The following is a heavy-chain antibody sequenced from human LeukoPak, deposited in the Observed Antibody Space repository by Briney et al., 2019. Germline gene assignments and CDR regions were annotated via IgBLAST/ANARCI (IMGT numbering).Heavy chain of an antibody. V-gene: IGHV4-34*01. D-gene: IGHD6-13*01. CDR2: INHSGST. CDR1: GGSFSGYY. CDR3: ASGYSSSYGY. J-gene: IGHJ4*02. Sequence: PSETLSLTCAVYGGSFSGYYWSWIRQPPGKGLEWIGEINHSGSTNYNPSLKSRVTISVDTSKNQFSLKLNSVTAADTAVYYCASGYSSSYGYWGQGTLVTVSS.